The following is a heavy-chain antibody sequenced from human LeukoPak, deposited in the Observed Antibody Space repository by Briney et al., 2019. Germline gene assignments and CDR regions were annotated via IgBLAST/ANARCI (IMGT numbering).Heavy chain of an antibody. CDR1: GGTSSSYA. Sequence: ASVKVSCKASGGTSSSYAISWVRQAPGQGLEWMGGIIPIFGTANYAQKFQGRVTITTDESTSTAYMELGSLRSEDTAVYYCASLITGTTFGVVWSDPWGQGTLVTVSS. CDR3: ASLITGTTFGVVWSDP. D-gene: IGHD1-7*01. J-gene: IGHJ5*02. CDR2: IIPIFGTA. V-gene: IGHV1-69*05.